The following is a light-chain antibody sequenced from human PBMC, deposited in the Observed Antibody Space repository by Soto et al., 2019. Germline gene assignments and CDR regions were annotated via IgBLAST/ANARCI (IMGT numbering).Light chain of an antibody. J-gene: IGKJ2*01. CDR1: QSVSSY. CDR2: DAS. V-gene: IGKV3-11*01. Sequence: EIVLTQSPATLSLSPGERATLSCRASQSVSSYLAWYQHKPGQAPRLLIYDASNRATGIPARFSGSGSGTDFTLTISSLEPEDFPVYYCQQRSNWPHTFGPGTKLEIK. CDR3: QQRSNWPHT.